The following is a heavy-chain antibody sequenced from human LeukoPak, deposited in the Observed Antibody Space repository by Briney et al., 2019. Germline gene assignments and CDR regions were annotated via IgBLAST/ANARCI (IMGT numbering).Heavy chain of an antibody. CDR2: MNPSSGER. J-gene: IGHJ4*02. Sequence: ASVTPSCKASGYTFTGYYMHWVRQAPGQGLESMGWMNPSSGERKYVQSFQGRVTLTRDTSITTAYMELSSLTSDDTAVYYCAISYGRVAGTDFDYWGQGTLVSVAS. CDR1: GYTFTGYY. V-gene: IGHV1-2*02. CDR3: AISYGRVAGTDFDY. D-gene: IGHD6-19*01.